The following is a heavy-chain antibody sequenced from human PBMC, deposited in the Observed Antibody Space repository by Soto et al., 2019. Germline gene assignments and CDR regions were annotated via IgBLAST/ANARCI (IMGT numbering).Heavy chain of an antibody. CDR2: ISYDGSNK. D-gene: IGHD2-2*01. CDR3: AMLGYCSSTSCYHFDY. Sequence: GGSLRLSCAASGFTFSSYAMHWVRQAPGKGLEWVAVISYDGSNKYYADSVKGRFTISRDNSKNTLYLQMNSLRAEDTAVYYCAMLGYCSSTSCYHFDYWGQGTLVTVSS. CDR1: GFTFSSYA. J-gene: IGHJ4*02. V-gene: IGHV3-30-3*01.